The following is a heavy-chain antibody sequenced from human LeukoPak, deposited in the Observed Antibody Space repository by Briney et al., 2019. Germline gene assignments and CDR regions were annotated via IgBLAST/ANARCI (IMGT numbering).Heavy chain of an antibody. CDR2: IKQDGSEK. D-gene: IGHD2-15*01. Sequence: GGSLRLSCAASEFTFSTYWMTWVRRAPGKGLEWVADIKQDGSEKYYVDSVKGRFTISRQNAKKSLFLQMNSLRAEDTAVYYCARHRSGGSQDDAFDIWGQGTLVTVSS. CDR1: EFTFSTYW. CDR3: ARHRSGGSQDDAFDI. V-gene: IGHV3-7*01. J-gene: IGHJ3*02.